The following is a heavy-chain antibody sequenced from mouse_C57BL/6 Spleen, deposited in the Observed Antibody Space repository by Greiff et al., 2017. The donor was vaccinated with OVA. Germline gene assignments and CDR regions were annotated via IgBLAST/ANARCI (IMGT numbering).Heavy chain of an antibody. J-gene: IGHJ4*01. CDR2: ISSGSSTI. CDR3: ARRPYGSSYDYYAMDY. Sequence: EVKLMESGGGLVKPGGSLKLSCAASGFTFSDYGMHWVRQAPEKGLEWVAYISSGSSTIYYADTVKGRFTISRDNAKNTLFLQMTSLRSEDTAMYYCARRPYGSSYDYYAMDYWGKGTSVTVSS. V-gene: IGHV5-17*01. D-gene: IGHD1-1*01. CDR1: GFTFSDYG.